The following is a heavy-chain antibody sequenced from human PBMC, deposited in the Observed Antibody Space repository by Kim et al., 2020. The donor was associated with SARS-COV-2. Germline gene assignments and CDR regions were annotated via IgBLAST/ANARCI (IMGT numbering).Heavy chain of an antibody. Sequence: GGSLRLSCAASGFTFINAWISWVRQAPGKGLEWVGRIKSNTDGGTTDYADPVKGRFTISRDDSTNTLYLQMNSLKTEDSAVYYCTTLQMATTIPDYWGQG. CDR3: TTLQMATTIPDY. CDR2: IKSNTDGGTT. V-gene: IGHV3-15*01. D-gene: IGHD1-1*01. CDR1: GFTFINAW. J-gene: IGHJ4*02.